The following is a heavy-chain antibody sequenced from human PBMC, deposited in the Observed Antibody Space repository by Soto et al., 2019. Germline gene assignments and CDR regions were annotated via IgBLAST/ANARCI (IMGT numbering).Heavy chain of an antibody. Sequence: SVKVSCKASGGTFSTHAIIWVRQAPGHGLEWMGGIIPISGTTYYTQKFQGRVTITADEPTSTAFMELNSLRAEDTALYYCAKEGNLVRYYYYYGMDVWGQGTTVTVSS. CDR1: GGTFSTHA. D-gene: IGHD6-13*01. J-gene: IGHJ6*02. CDR3: AKEGNLVRYYYYYGMDV. CDR2: IIPISGTT. V-gene: IGHV1-69*13.